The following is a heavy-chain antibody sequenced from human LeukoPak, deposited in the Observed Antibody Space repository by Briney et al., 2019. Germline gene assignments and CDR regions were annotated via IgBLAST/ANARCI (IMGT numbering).Heavy chain of an antibody. D-gene: IGHD6-6*01. Sequence: GGSLRLSCAASGFTFSSYGMHRVRQAPGKGLEWVAVIWYGGSNKYYADSVKGRFTISRDNSKNTLYLQMNSLRAEDTAVYYCARAYSSSSNWFDPWGQGTLVTVSS. CDR1: GFTFSSYG. CDR2: IWYGGSNK. CDR3: ARAYSSSSNWFDP. V-gene: IGHV3-33*08. J-gene: IGHJ5*02.